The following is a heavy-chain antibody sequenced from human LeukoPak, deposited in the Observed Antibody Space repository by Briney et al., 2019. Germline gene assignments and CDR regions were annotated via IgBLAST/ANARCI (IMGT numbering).Heavy chain of an antibody. Sequence: GGSLRLSCAAPGFTFSTYGMHWVRQAPGKGLEWVAVILHNGNNKYYADSVKGRFTLSRDNSKNTLYLQMNSLRVEDTAVYYCAKDVIPGYYYYGLDVWGQGTTVTVSS. J-gene: IGHJ6*02. V-gene: IGHV3-30*18. CDR2: ILHNGNNK. D-gene: IGHD2-21*01. CDR1: GFTFSTYG. CDR3: AKDVIPGYYYYGLDV.